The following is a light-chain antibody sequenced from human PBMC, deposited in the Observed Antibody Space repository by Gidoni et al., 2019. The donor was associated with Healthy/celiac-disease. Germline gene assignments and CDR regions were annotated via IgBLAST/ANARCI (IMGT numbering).Light chain of an antibody. Sequence: QSALTQPASVSGSPGQSTPISCTGTSSDVGVYNYVSWYQQHPGKAPKLMIYDVSNRPSGVSNRFSGSKSGNTASLTISGLQAEDEADCYCSSYTSSSTWVFGGGTKLTVL. CDR3: SSYTSSSTWV. V-gene: IGLV2-14*01. CDR2: DVS. CDR1: SSDVGVYNY. J-gene: IGLJ3*02.